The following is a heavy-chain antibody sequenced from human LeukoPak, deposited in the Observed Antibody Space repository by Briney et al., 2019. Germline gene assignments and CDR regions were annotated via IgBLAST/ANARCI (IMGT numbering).Heavy chain of an antibody. CDR3: AKDRRTGTPVDY. J-gene: IGHJ4*02. D-gene: IGHD3/OR15-3a*01. V-gene: IGHV3-9*01. Sequence: PGGSLRLSCAASGFTFDDYAMHWVRQAPGKGLEWVSGISWNSGSIGYADSVKGRFTISRDNAKNSLYLQMNSLRAEDTAVYYCAKDRRTGTPVDYWGQGTLVTVSS. CDR1: GFTFDDYA. CDR2: ISWNSGSI.